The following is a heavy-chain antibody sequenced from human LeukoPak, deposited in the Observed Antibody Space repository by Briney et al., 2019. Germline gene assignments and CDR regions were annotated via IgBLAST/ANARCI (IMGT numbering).Heavy chain of an antibody. J-gene: IGHJ4*02. V-gene: IGHV3-64*04. CDR3: AGDYAGGRHHFDA. CDR1: GCTFSSYA. CDR2: ISSNGGST. Sequence: GGSLRLSCSASGCTFSSYAMHWVRQAPGKGLEYVSAISSNGGSTYYADSVKGRFTISRDNSKNTLYLQMNRLRAEDTAVYYWAGDYAGGRHHFDACRQGGLVSVSS. D-gene: IGHD2-2*01.